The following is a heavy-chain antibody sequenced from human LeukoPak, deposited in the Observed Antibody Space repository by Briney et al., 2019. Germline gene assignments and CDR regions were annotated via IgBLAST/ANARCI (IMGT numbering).Heavy chain of an antibody. V-gene: IGHV3-7*03. CDR3: AKDPVGGNWFDP. J-gene: IGHJ5*02. CDR1: GFTFSNYW. Sequence: GGSLRFSCAASGFTFSNYWMTWVRQAPGKGLEWVANINRDGSERYYVDSVKGRFTISRDDAKSSLYLQMNSLRAEDTAVYYCAKDPVGGNWFDPWGQGTLVTVSS. CDR2: INRDGSER.